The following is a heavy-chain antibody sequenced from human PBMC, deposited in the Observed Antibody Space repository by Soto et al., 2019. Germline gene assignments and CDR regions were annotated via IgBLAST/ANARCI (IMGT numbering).Heavy chain of an antibody. CDR2: IYHSGNT. Sequence: VQLRQSGPGLVKPSGTLSLTCAVSGVSISSSNWWTWVRQAPGKGLEWIGEIYHSGNTYYNPSLEGRVTITVDKSNNQFSLKLNSVTAADTAVYYCATLPPRVVASLLPITTWGQGTLVTVSS. CDR3: ATLPPRVVASLLPITT. J-gene: IGHJ5*02. CDR1: GVSISSSNW. V-gene: IGHV4-4*02. D-gene: IGHD1-26*01.